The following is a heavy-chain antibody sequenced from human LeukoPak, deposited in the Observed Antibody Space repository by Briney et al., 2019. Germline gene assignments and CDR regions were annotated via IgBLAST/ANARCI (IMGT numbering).Heavy chain of an antibody. CDR1: GGSISSSSNY. V-gene: IGHV4-39*01. CDR3: ASYCEGGFDP. Sequence: SETLCLTCTASGGSISSSSNYWGWIPPPPGKGREWIGSIYYSRSTYYNPSLKRRVTISVDTTKKQYSLKLSSVTDADTAVYCCASYCEGGFDPWGQGTLVTVSS. J-gene: IGHJ5*02. D-gene: IGHD3-22*01. CDR2: IYYSRST.